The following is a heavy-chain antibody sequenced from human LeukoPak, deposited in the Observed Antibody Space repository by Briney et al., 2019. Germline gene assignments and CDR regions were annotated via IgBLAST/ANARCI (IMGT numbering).Heavy chain of an antibody. D-gene: IGHD2-2*01. CDR1: GYSISSGYY. V-gene: IGHV4-38-2*02. J-gene: IGHJ4*02. CDR2: IYHSGGT. CDR3: ARDRYCSSTSCYGIDC. Sequence: SETLSLTCTVSGYSISSGYYWGWIRQPPGKGLEWIGSIYHSGGTYYNPSLKSRVTISVDTSKNQFSLKLSSVTAADTAVYYCARDRYCSSTSCYGIDCWGQGTLVTVSS.